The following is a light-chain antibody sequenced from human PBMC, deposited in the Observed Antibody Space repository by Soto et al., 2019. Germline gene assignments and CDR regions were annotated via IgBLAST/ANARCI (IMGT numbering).Light chain of an antibody. CDR2: AAS. J-gene: IGKJ1*01. CDR3: QKYDSAPWT. V-gene: IGKV1-27*01. CDR1: QGISNY. Sequence: DIQMTQSPSSLSASVRDRVTITCRASQGISNYLAWYQQKPGKVPKLLIYAASTLQSGVPSRFSGRGSGTDVTLTISSLQPEDVATYYCQKYDSAPWTFGQGTKVEIK.